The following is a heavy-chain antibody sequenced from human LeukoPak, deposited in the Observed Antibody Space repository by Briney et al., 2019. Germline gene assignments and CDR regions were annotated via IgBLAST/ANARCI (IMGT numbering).Heavy chain of an antibody. D-gene: IGHD1-20*01. V-gene: IGHV1-2*06. CDR3: ARDEDNWIAIDY. J-gene: IGHJ4*02. CDR2: INPNSGGT. Sequence: APVKVSCKASGYTFTGYYMHWVRQAPGQGLEWMGRINPNSGGTNDAQKFQGRVTMTRDTSISTAYMELSRLRSDDTAVYYCARDEDNWIAIDYWGQGTLVTVSS. CDR1: GYTFTGYY.